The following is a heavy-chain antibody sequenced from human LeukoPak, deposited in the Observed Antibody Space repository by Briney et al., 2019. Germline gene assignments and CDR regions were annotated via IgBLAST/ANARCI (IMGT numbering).Heavy chain of an antibody. Sequence: PGRSLRLSCAASGFPLSDYAMHWVRQAPGKGLEWVAVLSYGGTNKYYADSVKGRFTISRDNSKNTMFLQMNSLRAEDTAVYHCARDRSGYANDAFDFWGQGTMVTVPS. J-gene: IGHJ3*01. V-gene: IGHV3-30-3*01. CDR3: ARDRSGYANDAFDF. D-gene: IGHD3-3*01. CDR2: LSYGGTNK. CDR1: GFPLSDYA.